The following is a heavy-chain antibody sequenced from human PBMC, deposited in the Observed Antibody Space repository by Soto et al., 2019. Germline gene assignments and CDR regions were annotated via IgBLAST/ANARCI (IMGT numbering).Heavy chain of an antibody. CDR2: IKQDGSEK. Sequence: PGGSLRLSCAASGFTFSSYAMSWVRQAPGKGLEWVANIKQDGSEKYYVDSVKGRFTISRDNAKNSLYLQMNSLRAEDTAVYYCARNLGYCTNGVCFPHYYYGMDVWGQGTTVTVSS. CDR1: GFTFSSYA. V-gene: IGHV3-7*03. J-gene: IGHJ6*02. D-gene: IGHD2-8*01. CDR3: ARNLGYCTNGVCFPHYYYGMDV.